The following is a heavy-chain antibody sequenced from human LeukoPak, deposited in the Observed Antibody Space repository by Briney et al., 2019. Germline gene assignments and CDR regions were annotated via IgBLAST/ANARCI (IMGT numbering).Heavy chain of an antibody. CDR3: ARDGGYTYGYFDY. CDR1: GFTFSDNR. CDR2: INTDGSST. V-gene: IGHV3-74*01. Sequence: PGGSLTLSCAASGFTFSDNRMHWVRQPPGKGLVWVSRINTDGSSTTYADSVKGRFTISRDNAKNTLYLQMNSLRAEDTAVYYCARDGGYTYGYFDYWGQGTLVTVSS. J-gene: IGHJ4*02. D-gene: IGHD5-18*01.